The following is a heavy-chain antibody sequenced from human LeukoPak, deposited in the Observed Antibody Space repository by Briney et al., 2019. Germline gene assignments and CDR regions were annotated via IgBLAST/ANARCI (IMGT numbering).Heavy chain of an antibody. CDR3: ARGGNFRDYYDSSGFY. V-gene: IGHV1-2*06. CDR1: GYTFTGYY. D-gene: IGHD3-22*01. Sequence: ASVKVSCKASGYTFTGYYMHWVRQAPGQGLEWMGRINPNSGGTNYAQKFQGRVTMTRDTSISTAYMELSRLRPDDTAVYYCARGGNFRDYYDSSGFYWGQGTLVTVSS. J-gene: IGHJ4*02. CDR2: INPNSGGT.